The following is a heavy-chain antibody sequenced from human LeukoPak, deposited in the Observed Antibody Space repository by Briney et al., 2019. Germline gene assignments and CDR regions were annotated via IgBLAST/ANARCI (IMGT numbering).Heavy chain of an antibody. D-gene: IGHD6-19*01. Sequence: GGSLRLSCAASGFTFSSYEMNWVRQAPGKGLEWVSYISSSGSTIYYADSVKGRFTISRDNAKNSLYLQMNSVRVEDTAVYYCARDNTAGSSFDYWGQGTLVTVSS. J-gene: IGHJ4*02. CDR2: ISSSGSTI. CDR1: GFTFSSYE. CDR3: ARDNTAGSSFDY. V-gene: IGHV3-48*03.